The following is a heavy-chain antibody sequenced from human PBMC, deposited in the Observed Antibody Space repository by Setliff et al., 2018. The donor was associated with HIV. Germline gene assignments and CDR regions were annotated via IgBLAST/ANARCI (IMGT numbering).Heavy chain of an antibody. CDR1: GFNFDLYG. V-gene: IGHV3-30*04. J-gene: IGHJ3*01. CDR3: ARDLTTIVTRKVFDI. CDR2: VSYDGTYK. Sequence: QPGGSLRLSCEASGFNFDLYGFHWVRQAPGKGLEWVAVVSYDGTYKNYADSVKGRFTISRDNSRSTVYVQMNSLRAEDTAVYFCARDLTTIVTRKVFDIWGQGTKDTVS. D-gene: IGHD4-17*01.